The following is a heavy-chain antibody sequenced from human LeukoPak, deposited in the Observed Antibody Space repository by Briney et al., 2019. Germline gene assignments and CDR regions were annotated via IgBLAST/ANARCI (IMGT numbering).Heavy chain of an antibody. D-gene: IGHD2-15*01. CDR2: INWNGGST. Sequence: GGSLRLSCAASGFTFDDYGMSWVRQAPGKGLEWVSGINWNGGSTGYADSVKGRFTISRDNAKNSLYLQMNSLRAEDTAVYYCAKITVVVAAYDAFDIWGQGTMVTVSS. V-gene: IGHV3-20*04. CDR3: AKITVVVAAYDAFDI. CDR1: GFTFDDYG. J-gene: IGHJ3*02.